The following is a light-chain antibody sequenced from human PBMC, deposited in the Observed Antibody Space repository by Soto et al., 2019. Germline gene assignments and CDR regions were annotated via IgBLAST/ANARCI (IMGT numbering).Light chain of an antibody. J-gene: IGLJ2*01. V-gene: IGLV2-8*01. CDR2: EVT. CDR3: SAHAGIINVL. Sequence: QSVLTQPPSASGSPGQSVTISCTRTSSDVGGYDSVSWYQQHTGRAPKLIIYEVTKRPSGVPDRFSGSKSGSTASLTVSGLKAEDEADYCCSAHAGIINVLFGGVTTLTVL. CDR1: SSDVGGYDS.